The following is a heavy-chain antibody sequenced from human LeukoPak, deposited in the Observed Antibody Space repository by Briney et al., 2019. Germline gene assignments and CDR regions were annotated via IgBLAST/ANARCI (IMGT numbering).Heavy chain of an antibody. CDR3: AKLAKYGSGSPIDY. CDR1: GSTFSSYA. Sequence: GGSLRLSCAASGSTFSSYAMSWVRQAPGKGLEWVSAISGSGGSTYYADSVKGRFTISRDNSKNTLYLQMNSLRAEDTAVYYCAKLAKYGSGSPIDYWDQGTLVTVSS. V-gene: IGHV3-23*01. D-gene: IGHD3-10*01. CDR2: ISGSGGST. J-gene: IGHJ4*02.